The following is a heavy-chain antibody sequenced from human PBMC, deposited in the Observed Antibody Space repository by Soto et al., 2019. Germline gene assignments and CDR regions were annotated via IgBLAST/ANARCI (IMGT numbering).Heavy chain of an antibody. CDR3: ARDRTTVNWYFDL. Sequence: QVQLQESGPALVKSSGTLSLTCTVSGDSITTNYWSWLRQPPGKGLEWIGYIYYSENTNYSPSLKSRATISMETSKSQLSLKLTSVTAADTAVYYCARDRTTVNWYFDLWGRGTLVTVSS. J-gene: IGHJ2*01. D-gene: IGHD3-16*02. V-gene: IGHV4-59*01. CDR2: IYYSENT. CDR1: GDSITTNY.